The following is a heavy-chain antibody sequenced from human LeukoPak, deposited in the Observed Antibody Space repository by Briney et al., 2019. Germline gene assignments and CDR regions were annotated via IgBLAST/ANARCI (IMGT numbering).Heavy chain of an antibody. Sequence: PGGSLRHSCAASGFTVSSNYMSWVRQAPGKGLEWVSVIYSGGSTYYADSVKGRFTISRDNSKNTLYLQMNSLRAEDTAVYYCARDRVYYYDSSGYYPDAFDIWGQGTMVTVSS. CDR1: GFTVSSNY. J-gene: IGHJ3*02. CDR3: ARDRVYYYDSSGYYPDAFDI. CDR2: IYSGGST. D-gene: IGHD3-22*01. V-gene: IGHV3-66*01.